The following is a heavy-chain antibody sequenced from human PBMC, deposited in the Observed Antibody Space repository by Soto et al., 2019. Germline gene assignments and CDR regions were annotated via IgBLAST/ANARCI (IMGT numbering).Heavy chain of an antibody. CDR3: ARNRGSCSGTTCYFDY. CDR1: GFTFSGYG. J-gene: IGHJ4*02. D-gene: IGHD2-2*01. CDR2: IWDDGSNK. V-gene: IGHV3-33*01. Sequence: GGSLRLSCAASGFTFSGYGMHWVRQAPGKALQWVAIIWDDGSNKYYADSVKGRFTISRDNSKNTLYLQMDSLRAEDTAVYYCARNRGSCSGTTCYFDYWGQGALVTVSS.